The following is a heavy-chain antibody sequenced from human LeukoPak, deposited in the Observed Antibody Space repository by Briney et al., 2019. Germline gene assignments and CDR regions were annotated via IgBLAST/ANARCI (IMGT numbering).Heavy chain of an antibody. CDR2: ISGSGITT. Sequence: PGGSLRLSCEASGFTFSSYAMSWVRQAPGKGLEWVSVISGSGITTYYADSVKGRFTISRDNSKNTLYLQMNSLRAEDTAVYYCAKAIVAVPASNYYFDYWGQGTLVTVSS. V-gene: IGHV3-23*01. CDR1: GFTFSSYA. J-gene: IGHJ4*02. CDR3: AKAIVAVPASNYYFDY. D-gene: IGHD2-2*01.